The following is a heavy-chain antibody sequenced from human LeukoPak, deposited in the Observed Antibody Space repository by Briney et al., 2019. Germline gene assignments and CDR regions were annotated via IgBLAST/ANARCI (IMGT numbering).Heavy chain of an antibody. Sequence: SETLSLTCSVSGDSISRSSGYWGWIRQSPGEGLEWIGTIYYDGSTYYNPSLKSRVTISVDTSKNQFSLKLSSVTAADTAVYYCARVGLNYYFDYWGQGTLVTVSS. CDR2: IYYDGST. J-gene: IGHJ4*02. D-gene: IGHD1-1*01. CDR1: GDSISRSSGY. V-gene: IGHV4-39*07. CDR3: ARVGLNYYFDY.